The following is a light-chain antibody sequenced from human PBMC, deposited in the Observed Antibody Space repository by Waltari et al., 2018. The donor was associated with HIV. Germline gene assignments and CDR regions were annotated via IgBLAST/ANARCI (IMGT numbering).Light chain of an antibody. V-gene: IGKV1-33*01. J-gene: IGKJ4*01. CDR1: QDITNY. CDR3: QQYDNLPLT. Sequence: DLQMTQSPSSLSASVGARVTITCQASQDITNYLNWYQQKPGKAPKLLIYDASNLETGVPSGFSGSGSGTDFTFTISSLQPEDIATYYCQQYDNLPLTFGGGTKVEIK. CDR2: DAS.